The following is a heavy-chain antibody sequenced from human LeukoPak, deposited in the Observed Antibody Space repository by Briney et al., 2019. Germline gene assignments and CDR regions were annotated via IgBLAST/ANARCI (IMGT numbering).Heavy chain of an antibody. CDR2: ISYDGSNK. D-gene: IGHD3-22*01. CDR1: GFTFSSYG. Sequence: PGRSLRLSCAASGFTFSSYGMHWVRQAPGKGLEWVAVISYDGSNKYYADSVKGRFTISRDNSKNTLYLQMNSLRAEDTAVYYCAKAGDSSGFDYWGQGTLVTVSS. CDR3: AKAGDSSGFDY. J-gene: IGHJ4*02. V-gene: IGHV3-30*18.